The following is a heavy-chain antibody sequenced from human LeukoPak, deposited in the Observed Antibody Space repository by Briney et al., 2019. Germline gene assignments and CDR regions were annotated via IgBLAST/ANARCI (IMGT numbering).Heavy chain of an antibody. CDR1: GFTFSSYS. V-gene: IGHV3-21*01. CDR3: ARDHEAYCSGGSCSHYDY. D-gene: IGHD2-15*01. J-gene: IGHJ4*02. CDR2: ISSSSSYI. Sequence: PGGSLRLSCAASGFTFSSYSMNWVRQAPGKGLEWVSSISSSSSYIYYADSVKGRFTISRDNARNSLYLQMNSLRAEDTAVYYCARDHEAYCSGGSCSHYDYWGQGTLVTVSS.